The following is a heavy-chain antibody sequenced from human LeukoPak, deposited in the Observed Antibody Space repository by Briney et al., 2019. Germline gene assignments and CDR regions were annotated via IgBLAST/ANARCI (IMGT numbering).Heavy chain of an antibody. V-gene: IGHV4-31*11. CDR2: IYYSGST. J-gene: IGHJ4*02. CDR3: ARVTGYYGYFDY. D-gene: IGHD3-9*01. Sequence: SETLSLTCAVSGGSISSGGYSWSWIRQPPGKGLEWIGYIYYSGSTYYNPSLKSRVTISVDTSKNQFSLKLSSVTAADTAVYYCARVTGYYGYFDYWGQGTLVTVSS. CDR1: GGSISSGGYS.